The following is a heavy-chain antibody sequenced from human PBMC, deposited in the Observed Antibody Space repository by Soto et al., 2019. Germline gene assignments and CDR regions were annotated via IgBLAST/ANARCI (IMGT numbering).Heavy chain of an antibody. J-gene: IGHJ1*01. CDR3: ARDPRSITGTTSSEDFQH. CDR1: GGTFSGYA. Sequence: QAQLMQSGAAVKKPGSSVKVSCKASGGTFSGYAISWVRQAPGQGLEWMGGIIPILGITNYAQKFQGRITIAADESTGTAYLDLRSLRSEDTAVYYCARDPRSITGTTSSEDFQHWGQGTLVSVSS. CDR2: IIPILGIT. V-gene: IGHV1-69*01. D-gene: IGHD1-20*01.